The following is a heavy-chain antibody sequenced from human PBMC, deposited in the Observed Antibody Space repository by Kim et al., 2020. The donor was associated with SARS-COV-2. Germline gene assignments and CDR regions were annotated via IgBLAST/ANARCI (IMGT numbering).Heavy chain of an antibody. Sequence: GGSLRLSCAASGFTFSDYYMSWIRQAPGKGLEWVSYISSSSSYTNYADSVKGRFTISRDNAKNSLYLQMNSLRAEDTAVYYCARDHSRFLEWHPRPGMDVWGQGTTVTVSS. V-gene: IGHV3-11*05. CDR2: ISSSSSYT. J-gene: IGHJ6*02. CDR1: GFTFSDYY. D-gene: IGHD3-3*01. CDR3: ARDHSRFLEWHPRPGMDV.